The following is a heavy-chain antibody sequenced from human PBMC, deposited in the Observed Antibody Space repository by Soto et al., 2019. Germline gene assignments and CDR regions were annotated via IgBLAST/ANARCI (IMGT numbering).Heavy chain of an antibody. J-gene: IGHJ4*02. CDR3: ASISKGYYGSGIDY. Sequence: GGSLRLSCAASGFTFSSYSMNWVRQAPGKGLEWVSSISSSSYIYYADSVKGRFTISRDNAKNSLYLQMNSLRAEDTAVYYCASISKGYYGSGIDYWGQGTLVTVSS. V-gene: IGHV3-21*01. CDR2: ISSSSYI. CDR1: GFTFSSYS. D-gene: IGHD3-10*01.